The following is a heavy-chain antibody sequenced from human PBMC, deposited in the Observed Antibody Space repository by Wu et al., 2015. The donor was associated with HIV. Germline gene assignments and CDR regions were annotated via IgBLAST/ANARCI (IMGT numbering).Heavy chain of an antibody. Sequence: QVQLVQSGAEVKKPGSSVKVSCKASGGTFNRFPITWVRQAPGHGLEWMGEVIPIIGRTSYAQRFQDRVTITADELTSTAYMELRSLRSEDTAMYYCATGAGIAAGGYVGNAFDIWGQGTMVTVSS. J-gene: IGHJ3*02. CDR1: GGTFNRFP. V-gene: IGHV1-69*12. CDR3: ATGAGIAAGGYVGNAFDI. D-gene: IGHD6-13*01. CDR2: VIPIIGRT.